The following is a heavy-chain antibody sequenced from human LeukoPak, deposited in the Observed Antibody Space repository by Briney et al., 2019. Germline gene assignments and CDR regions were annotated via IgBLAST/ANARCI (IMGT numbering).Heavy chain of an antibody. CDR3: ARVIKRYWEHFDY. D-gene: IGHD2-8*02. CDR1: GGSISNYY. Sequence: SETLSLTCTVSGGSISNYYWGWIRQPPGKGLEWIGSIYYSGSTYYNPSLKSRVTISVDTSKNQFSLKLSSVTAADTAVYYCARVIKRYWEHFDYWGQGTLVTVSS. J-gene: IGHJ4*02. CDR2: IYYSGST. V-gene: IGHV4-39*07.